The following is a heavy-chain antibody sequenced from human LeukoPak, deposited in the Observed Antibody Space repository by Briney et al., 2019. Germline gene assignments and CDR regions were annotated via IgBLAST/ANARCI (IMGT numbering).Heavy chain of an antibody. J-gene: IGHJ4*02. CDR1: GFSISRHY. CDR3: AKDYYDSSGYFDY. CDR2: ISWNSGSI. V-gene: IGHV3-9*01. Sequence: EPGGSLRLSCAASGFSISRHYLTWVRQAPGKGLEWVSGISWNSGSIGYADSVKGRFTISRDNAKNSLYLQMNSLRAEDTALYYCAKDYYDSSGYFDYWGQGTLVTVSS. D-gene: IGHD3-22*01.